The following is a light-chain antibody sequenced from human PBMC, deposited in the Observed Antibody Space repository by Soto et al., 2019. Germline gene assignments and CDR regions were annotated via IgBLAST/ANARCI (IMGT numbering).Light chain of an antibody. CDR2: GNS. J-gene: IGLJ2*01. Sequence: QSVLTQPPSVSGAPGQRVTIPCTGSSSNIGAGYDVHWCQQLPGTAPKLLIYGNSNRPSGVPDRFSGSKSGTSASLAITGLQAEDEADYYCQSYDSSLSVVFGGGTKLTVL. V-gene: IGLV1-40*01. CDR3: QSYDSSLSVV. CDR1: SSNIGAGYD.